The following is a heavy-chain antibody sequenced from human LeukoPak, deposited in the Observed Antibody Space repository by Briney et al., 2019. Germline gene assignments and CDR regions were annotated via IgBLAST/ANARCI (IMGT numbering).Heavy chain of an antibody. CDR1: GFTFSSHG. Sequence: GRSLRLSCAASGFTFSSHGMHWVRQAPGKGLEWVAATSYDGRHKYYADSVKGRFTISRDNSKNTLYLQMNSLRVEDTAVYYCARDADYYGSGSPDYWGQGTLVTVSS. V-gene: IGHV3-30*03. CDR2: TSYDGRHK. J-gene: IGHJ4*02. CDR3: ARDADYYGSGSPDY. D-gene: IGHD3-10*01.